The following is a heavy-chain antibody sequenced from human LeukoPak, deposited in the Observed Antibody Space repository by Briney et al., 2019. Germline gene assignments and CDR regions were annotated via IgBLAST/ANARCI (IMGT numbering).Heavy chain of an antibody. J-gene: IGHJ2*01. CDR2: INPNSGGT. V-gene: IGHV1-2*02. CDR1: GYTFTSCY. CDR3: AKNMGYGDYWYFDL. Sequence: ASVKVSCKASGYTFTSCYIHWVRQAPGEGLEWMGWINPNSGGTNYAQKFQGSVTMTRDTSISTAYMELTRLNSDDTAVYYCAKNMGYGDYWYFDLWGRGTLVTVSS. D-gene: IGHD4-17*01.